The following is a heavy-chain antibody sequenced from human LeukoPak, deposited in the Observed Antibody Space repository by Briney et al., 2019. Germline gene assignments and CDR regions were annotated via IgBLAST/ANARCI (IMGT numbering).Heavy chain of an antibody. CDR2: IYTSGST. J-gene: IGHJ4*02. Sequence: SETLSITCTVSGYSISSGYYWGWIRQPPGKGLEWIGRIYTSGSTNYNPSLKSRVTISVDTSKNQFSLKLSSVTAADTAVYYCARDARIQLWLYDYWGQGTLVTVSS. D-gene: IGHD5-18*01. V-gene: IGHV4-38-2*02. CDR3: ARDARIQLWLYDY. CDR1: GYSISSGYY.